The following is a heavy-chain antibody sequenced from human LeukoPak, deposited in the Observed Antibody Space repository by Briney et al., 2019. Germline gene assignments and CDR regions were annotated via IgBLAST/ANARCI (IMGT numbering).Heavy chain of an antibody. CDR1: GFTFSSYA. CDR3: AANYDFWSGYPYYYYGMDV. J-gene: IGHJ6*02. CDR2: ISGSGGST. D-gene: IGHD3-3*01. V-gene: IGHV3-23*01. Sequence: GGSLRLSCAASGFTFSSYAMSWVRQAPGKGLEWVSAISGSGGSTYYADSVKGGFTISRDNSKNTLYLQMNSLRAEDTAVYYCAANYDFWSGYPYYYYGMDVWGQGTTVTVSS.